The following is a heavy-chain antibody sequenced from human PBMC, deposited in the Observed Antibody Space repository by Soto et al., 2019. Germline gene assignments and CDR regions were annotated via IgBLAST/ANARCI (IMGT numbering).Heavy chain of an antibody. CDR3: ARGHQVTTDYFSYYALDV. V-gene: IGHV4-4*02. CDR2: IFHSGRT. Sequence: PSETLSLTCAFAGGSGSSSYYWSWVRQPPGKGLEWIGEIFHSGRTNYNPSLKSRVTMSVDKSNNLFSLKVTSMTAADTAIYYCARGHQVTTDYFSYYALDVWGQGTTVT. D-gene: IGHD2-21*02. J-gene: IGHJ6*02. CDR1: GGSGSSSYY.